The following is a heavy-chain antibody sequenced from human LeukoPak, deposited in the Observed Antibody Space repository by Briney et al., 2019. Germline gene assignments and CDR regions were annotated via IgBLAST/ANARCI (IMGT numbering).Heavy chain of an antibody. CDR1: GFTFSDYT. J-gene: IGHJ4*02. D-gene: IGHD1-1*01. CDR3: ARSRSQSMNDKHFLY. CDR2: IKTRGNYI. V-gene: IGHV3-21*01. Sequence: PGGSLRLSCAASGFTFSDYTLNWVRQAPGKGLEWVSSIKTRGNYIFYADSVWGGFTLSTDDAQSSMYLQMNSLRAEDTAIYYCARSRSQSMNDKHFLYWGQGSLVTVSS.